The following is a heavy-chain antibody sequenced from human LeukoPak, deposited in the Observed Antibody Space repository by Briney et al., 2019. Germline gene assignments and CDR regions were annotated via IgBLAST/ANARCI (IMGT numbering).Heavy chain of an antibody. CDR1: GFTFSSYG. V-gene: IGHV3-30*18. CDR3: AKDTYYYYGMDV. J-gene: IGHJ6*02. Sequence: PGGCLRLSWAASGFTFSSYGMPWVRQAPGKGLEWVAVISYDGSNKYYADPVKGRFTISRDNSKNTLYLQMNSLRAEDTAVYYCAKDTYYYYGMDVWGQGTTVTVSS. CDR2: ISYDGSNK.